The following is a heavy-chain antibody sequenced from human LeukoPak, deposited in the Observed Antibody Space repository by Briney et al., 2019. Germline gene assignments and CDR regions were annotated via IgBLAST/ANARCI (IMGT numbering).Heavy chain of an antibody. D-gene: IGHD2-21*02. CDR1: GGSISSSSYY. CDR3: ASVPARYCGGDCYKAFDI. CDR2: IYYSGST. J-gene: IGHJ3*02. Sequence: SETLSLTCTASGGSISSSSYYWGWIRQPPGKGLEWIGSIYYSGSTYYNPSLKSRVTISVDTSKNQFSLKLSSVTAADTAVYYCASVPARYCGGDCYKAFDIWGQGTMVTVSS. V-gene: IGHV4-39*01.